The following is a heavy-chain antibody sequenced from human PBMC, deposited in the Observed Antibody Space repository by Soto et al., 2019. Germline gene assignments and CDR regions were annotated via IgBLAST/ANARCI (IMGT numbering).Heavy chain of an antibody. CDR2: ISYDGSNK. Sequence: QVPLVESGGGVVQPGRSLRLSCAASGFTFSSYGMHWVRQAPGKGLEWVAVISYDGSNKYYADSVKGRFTISRDNSKNTLYLQMNSLRAEDTAVYYCAKGSTAMTYFDYWGQGILVTVSS. V-gene: IGHV3-30*18. CDR1: GFTFSSYG. D-gene: IGHD5-18*01. J-gene: IGHJ4*02. CDR3: AKGSTAMTYFDY.